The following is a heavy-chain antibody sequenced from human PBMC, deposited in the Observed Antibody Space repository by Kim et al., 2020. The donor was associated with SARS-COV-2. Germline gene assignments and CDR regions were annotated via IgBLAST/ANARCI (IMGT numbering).Heavy chain of an antibody. CDR2: ISYDGSNK. Sequence: GGSLRLSCAASGFTFSSYAMHWVRQAPGKGLEWVAVISYDGSNKYYADSVKGRFTISRDNSKNTLYLQMNSLRAEDTAVYYCARDPSGFGELFAGGYAFDIWGQGTMVTVSS. CDR1: GFTFSSYA. CDR3: ARDPSGFGELFAGGYAFDI. J-gene: IGHJ3*02. V-gene: IGHV3-30-3*01. D-gene: IGHD3-10*01.